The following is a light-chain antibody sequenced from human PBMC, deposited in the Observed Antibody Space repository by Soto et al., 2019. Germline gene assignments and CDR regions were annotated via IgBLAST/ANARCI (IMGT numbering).Light chain of an antibody. J-gene: IGKJ4*01. CDR1: QSIGST. V-gene: IGKV3-11*01. CDR3: QQRNSWPLT. Sequence: ETLLTQSPATLSVSPGERATLSCRASQSIGSTLAWYQQKAGQAPRLLIYDASKRATGIPARFTGSGSGTEFILTISSLEPEDVAVYHCQQRNSWPLTFGGGTRVEIK. CDR2: DAS.